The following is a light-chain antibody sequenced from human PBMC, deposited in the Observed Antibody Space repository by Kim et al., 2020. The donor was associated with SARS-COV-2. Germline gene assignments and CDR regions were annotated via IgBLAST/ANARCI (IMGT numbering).Light chain of an antibody. V-gene: IGLV2-14*03. CDR1: SSDIGTYDY. Sequence: QSALTKPASVSGSPGQSISISCTGTSSDIGTYDYASWYQQHPGKAPKLIVFGVNERPSGASNRFSGSKSGNTASLTISGLQAGDEADYYCISYTTTTTWVFGGGTQLTVL. J-gene: IGLJ3*02. CDR2: GVN. CDR3: ISYTTTTTWV.